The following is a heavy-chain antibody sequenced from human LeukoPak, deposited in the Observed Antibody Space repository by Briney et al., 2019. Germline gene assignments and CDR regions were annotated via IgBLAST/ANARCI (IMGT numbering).Heavy chain of an antibody. D-gene: IGHD2-15*01. CDR3: ARLRGSGGSLGAFDI. CDR2: IYPGDSDT. J-gene: IGHJ3*02. V-gene: IGHV5-51*01. Sequence: GESLQISCKGSGYSFTSYWIGWVRQMPGKGLEWMGIIYPGDSDTRYSPSFQGQVTISADKSISTAYLQWSSLKASDTAMYYCARLRGSGGSLGAFDIWGQGTMVTVSS. CDR1: GYSFTSYW.